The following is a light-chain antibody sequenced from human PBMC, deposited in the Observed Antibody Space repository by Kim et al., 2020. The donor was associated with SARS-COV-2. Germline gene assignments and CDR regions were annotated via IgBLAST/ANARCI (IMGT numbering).Light chain of an antibody. J-gene: IGKJ4*01. CDR2: DAS. CDR3: QKRSNSPPLT. Sequence: EIVLTQSPATLSLSPGERVTLSCRASQNVDTYVAWYQQKPGQGPRLLIYDASTRAAGIPDRFSGSGSGTDFTLTIGSLEPEDFGVYYCQKRSNSPPLTFGGGTKVDIK. V-gene: IGKV3-11*01. CDR1: QNVDTY.